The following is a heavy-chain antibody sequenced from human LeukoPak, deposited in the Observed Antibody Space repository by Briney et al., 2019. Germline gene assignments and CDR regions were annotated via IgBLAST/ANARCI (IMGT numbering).Heavy chain of an antibody. CDR2: VYPGGAT. D-gene: IGHD3-10*01. V-gene: IGHV4-4*07. CDR3: ATYGTGSSSPYFDP. CDR1: GVSVSHEY. Sequence: SETLSLTCTVSGVSVSHEYWTWIRQPAGKGLEWIGRVYPGGATNYNFLLKSRVTMSLDASKNQFSLSLTSLTAADTAVYYCATYGTGSSSPYFDPWGQGTLVTVSS. J-gene: IGHJ5*02.